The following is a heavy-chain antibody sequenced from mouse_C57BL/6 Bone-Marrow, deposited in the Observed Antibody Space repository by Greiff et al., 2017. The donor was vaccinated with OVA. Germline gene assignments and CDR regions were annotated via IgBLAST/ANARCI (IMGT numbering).Heavy chain of an antibody. Sequence: QVHVQQSGAELARPGASVKLSCKASGYTFTSYGIRWVKQRTGQGLEWIGKIYPRSGNTNYNEKFKGKATLTADKSSSTAYMQLSSLTSADYAVDIWASRGPFRYGYVDGWGTGTTVTVSS. J-gene: IGHJ1*03. CDR1: GYTFTSYG. CDR3: ASRGPFRYGYVDG. V-gene: IGHV1-81*01. CDR2: IYPRSGNT.